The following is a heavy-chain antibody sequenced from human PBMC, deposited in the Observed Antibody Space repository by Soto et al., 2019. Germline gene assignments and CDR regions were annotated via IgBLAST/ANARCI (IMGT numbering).Heavy chain of an antibody. CDR2: ISAYNGNT. J-gene: IGHJ4*02. CDR3: AGEHCSTSCYYFDY. CDR1: GYTFTSYG. D-gene: IGHD2-2*01. Sequence: ASVKVSCKASGYTFTSYGISWVRQAPGQGLEWMGWISAYNGNTKYAQKLQGRVTMTTDTSTSTAYMELRSLRSDDTAVYYCAGEHCSTSCYYFDYWGQGTLVTVSS. V-gene: IGHV1-18*01.